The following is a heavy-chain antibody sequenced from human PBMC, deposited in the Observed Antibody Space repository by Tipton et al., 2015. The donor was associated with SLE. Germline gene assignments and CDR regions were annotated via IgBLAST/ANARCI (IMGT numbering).Heavy chain of an antibody. CDR1: GFTFSSYS. CDR3: ARVTGGYYDYMDV. Sequence: SLRLSCAASGFTFSSYSMNWVRQAPGKGLEWVSYISSSSSTIYYADSVKGRFTISRDNAKNSLYLQMNSLRAEDTAVYYCARVTGGYYDYMDVWGKGTTVTVSS. CDR2: ISSSSSTI. J-gene: IGHJ6*03. V-gene: IGHV3-48*01. D-gene: IGHD3-10*01.